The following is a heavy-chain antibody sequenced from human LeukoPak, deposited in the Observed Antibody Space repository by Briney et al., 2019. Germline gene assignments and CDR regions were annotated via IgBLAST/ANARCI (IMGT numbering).Heavy chain of an antibody. CDR1: GGTFSRYA. CDR3: ARGTTIFGVVRPDYYYYYMDV. J-gene: IGHJ6*03. Sequence: SVKVSCKASGGTFSRYAISWVRQAPGQGLEWMGRIIPILDLANYAQNFQGRVTITADESTSTAYMELSNLRSEDTAVYYCARGTTIFGVVRPDYYYYYMDVWGKGTTVTVSS. CDR2: IIPILDLA. D-gene: IGHD3-3*01. V-gene: IGHV1-69*04.